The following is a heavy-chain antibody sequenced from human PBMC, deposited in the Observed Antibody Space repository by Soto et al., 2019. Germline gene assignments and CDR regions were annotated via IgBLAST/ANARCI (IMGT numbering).Heavy chain of an antibody. V-gene: IGHV5-10-1*01. J-gene: IGHJ5*02. CDR3: AFGFGELPGPWFDP. CDR1: GYSFTSSW. Sequence: PGESLTISCKGSGYSFTSSWFSWERQMPGKGLEWMGRIDPSDSYTNYSPSFQGHVTISADKSISTAYLQWSSLKASDTAMYYCAFGFGELPGPWFDPWGQGTLVTVSS. D-gene: IGHD3-10*01. CDR2: IDPSDSYT.